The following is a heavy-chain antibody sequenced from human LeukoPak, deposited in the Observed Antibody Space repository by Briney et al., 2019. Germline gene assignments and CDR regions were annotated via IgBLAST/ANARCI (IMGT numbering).Heavy chain of an antibody. CDR3: ARDTVITIFFHYMDV. V-gene: IGHV3-48*01. Sequence: PGGSLRLSCAASGFTFSSYSMNWVRQAPGKGLEWVSYISSSSSTIYYADSVKGRFTISRDNAKNSLYLQMNSLRAEDTAVYYCARDTVITIFFHYMDVWGKGTTVTVSS. CDR1: GFTFSSYS. J-gene: IGHJ6*03. CDR2: ISSSSSTI. D-gene: IGHD3-3*01.